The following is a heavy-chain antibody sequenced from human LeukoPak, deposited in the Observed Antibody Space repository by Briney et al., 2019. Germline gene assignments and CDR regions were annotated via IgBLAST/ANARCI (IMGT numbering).Heavy chain of an antibody. V-gene: IGHV4-38-2*02. CDR2: IYHSGST. J-gene: IGHJ5*02. Sequence: PSETLSLTCTVSGYSISSGYYWGWIRQPPGKGLEWIGSIYHSGSTYYNPSLKSRATISVDTSKNQFSLKLSSVTAADTAVYYCARVGYCSSTSCTRDNWFDPWGQGTLVTVSS. D-gene: IGHD2-2*01. CDR1: GYSISSGYY. CDR3: ARVGYCSSTSCTRDNWFDP.